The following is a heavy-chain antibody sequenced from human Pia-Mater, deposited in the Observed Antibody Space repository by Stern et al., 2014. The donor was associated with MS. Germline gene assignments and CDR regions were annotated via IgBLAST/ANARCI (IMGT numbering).Heavy chain of an antibody. D-gene: IGHD4-17*01. Sequence: VQLVESGAEVKKPGASVKVSCKVSGYTLTELSMHWVRQAPGQGLEWMGGFDPEDGETIYEQKFKGRVTMTADTSTDQASMGMSSLRSEDTAVYYCASTDFDYWGQGTLVTVSS. CDR3: ASTDFDY. V-gene: IGHV1-24*01. CDR2: FDPEDGET. CDR1: GYTLTELS. J-gene: IGHJ4*02.